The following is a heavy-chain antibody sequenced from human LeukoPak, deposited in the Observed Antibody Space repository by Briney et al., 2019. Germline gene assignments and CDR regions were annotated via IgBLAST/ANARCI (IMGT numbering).Heavy chain of an antibody. CDR1: GGSISSYY. V-gene: IGHV4-59*01. D-gene: IGHD1-26*01. CDR2: FYYSGST. Sequence: KPSETLSLTCTVSGGSISSYYWSWIRQPPGKGLEWIGYFYYSGSTNYNPSLKGRVTISVDTSKNQFSLKLSSVTAADTAVYYCARDRSYIWFDPWGQGTQVTVPS. CDR3: ARDRSYIWFDP. J-gene: IGHJ5*02.